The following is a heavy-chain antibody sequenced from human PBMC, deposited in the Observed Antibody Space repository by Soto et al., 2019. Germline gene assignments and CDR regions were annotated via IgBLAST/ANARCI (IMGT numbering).Heavy chain of an antibody. CDR3: ARVEMSSSWYDAFDI. CDR2: INHSGST. D-gene: IGHD6-13*01. J-gene: IGHJ3*02. CDR1: GGSFSGYY. Sequence: SETLSLTCAVYGGSFSGYYWGWIRQPPGKGLEWIGEINHSGSTNYNPSLKSRVTISVDTSKNQFSLKLSSVTAADTAVYYCARVEMSSSWYDAFDIWGQGTMVTVSS. V-gene: IGHV4-34*01.